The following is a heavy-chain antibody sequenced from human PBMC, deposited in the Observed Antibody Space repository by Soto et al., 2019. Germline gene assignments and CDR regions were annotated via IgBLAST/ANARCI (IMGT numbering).Heavy chain of an antibody. CDR3: ARSEGYYYGSGSPDAFDI. CDR1: GGTFSSYA. D-gene: IGHD3-10*01. Sequence: SVKVSCKASGGTFSSYAISWVRQAPGQGLEWMGGIIPIFGTANYAQKFQGRVTITADESTSTAYMELSSLRSEDTAVYYCARSEGYYYGSGSPDAFDIWGQGTMVTVSS. CDR2: IIPIFGTA. V-gene: IGHV1-69*13. J-gene: IGHJ3*02.